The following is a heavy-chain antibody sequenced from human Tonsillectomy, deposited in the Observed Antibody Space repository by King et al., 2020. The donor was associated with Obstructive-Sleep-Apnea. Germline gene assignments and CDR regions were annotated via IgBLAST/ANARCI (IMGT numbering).Heavy chain of an antibody. Sequence: QLQESGPGLVNPSETLSLACTVSGGSISSYYWSWIRQPPGKGLEWIGYIYSSGSTNYNPSLQSRVTISVATSKNQFSLKLSSVTAADTAVYYCARHFYDSNGYGWLRYYDLWGRGTLVTVSS. CDR3: ARHFYDSNGYGWLRYYDL. CDR1: GGSISSYY. D-gene: IGHD3-22*01. V-gene: IGHV4-59*08. CDR2: IYSSGST. J-gene: IGHJ2*01.